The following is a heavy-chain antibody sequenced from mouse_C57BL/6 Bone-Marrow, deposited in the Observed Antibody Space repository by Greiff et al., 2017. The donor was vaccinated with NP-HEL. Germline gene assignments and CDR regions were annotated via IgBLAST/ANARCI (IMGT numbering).Heavy chain of an antibody. CDR3: ARTGRLLLYYAMDY. CDR2: IHPNSGST. Sequence: VQLQQPGAELVKPGASVKLSCKASGYTFTSYWMHWVKQRPGQGLEWIGMIHPNSGSTNYNEKFKSKATLTVDKSSSTAYMQLSSLTSEDSAVYYGARTGRLLLYYAMDYWGQGTSVTVSS. D-gene: IGHD2-3*01. CDR1: GYTFTSYW. V-gene: IGHV1-64*01. J-gene: IGHJ4*01.